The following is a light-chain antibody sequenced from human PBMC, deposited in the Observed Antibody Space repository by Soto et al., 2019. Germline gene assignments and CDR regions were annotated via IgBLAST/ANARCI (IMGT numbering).Light chain of an antibody. V-gene: IGLV1-51*02. Sequence: QSVLTQPPSVSAAPGQKVTISCSGRSSNIGKNYVSWYQQLPGTAPKLLIYENNKRPSGIPDRFSGSKSGTSATLGITGLQTGDEADYYCGTCDSSLSAGVFGGGTKLTVL. CDR3: GTCDSSLSAGV. CDR2: ENN. CDR1: SSNIGKNY. J-gene: IGLJ2*01.